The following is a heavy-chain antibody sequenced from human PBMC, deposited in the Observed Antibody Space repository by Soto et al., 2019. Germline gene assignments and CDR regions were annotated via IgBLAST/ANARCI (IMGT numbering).Heavy chain of an antibody. V-gene: IGHV2-5*02. J-gene: IGHJ4*02. CDR3: AHSPPGVWNVYFDY. Sequence: QITLKESGPTLVKPTQTLTLTCTFSGFSLSTCGVGVGWIRQPPGKALEWLALIYWDDDKRYSPSLKSRLTITKDTSKNQVVLTMTNMDPVDTATYYCAHSPPGVWNVYFDYWGQGTLVTVSS. CDR2: IYWDDDK. CDR1: GFSLSTCGVG. D-gene: IGHD1-1*01.